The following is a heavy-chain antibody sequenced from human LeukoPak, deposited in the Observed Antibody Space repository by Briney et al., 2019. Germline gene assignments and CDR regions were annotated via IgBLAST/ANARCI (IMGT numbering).Heavy chain of an antibody. V-gene: IGHV3-66*01. Sequence: GGSLRLSCAASGFTVSSNYMSWVRQAPGKGLEWVSVIYSGGSTYYADSVKGRFTISRDKSKNTLYLQMNSLRAEDTAVYYCARVLVWFGELPLGGMDVWGQGTTVTVSS. J-gene: IGHJ6*02. CDR1: GFTVSSNY. CDR3: ARVLVWFGELPLGGMDV. CDR2: IYSGGST. D-gene: IGHD3-10*01.